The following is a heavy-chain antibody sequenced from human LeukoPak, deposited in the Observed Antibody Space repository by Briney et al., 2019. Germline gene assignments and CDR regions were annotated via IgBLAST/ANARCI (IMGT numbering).Heavy chain of an antibody. J-gene: IGHJ4*02. CDR1: GFTFSGYA. D-gene: IGHD6-19*01. CDR2: IYHSGST. Sequence: LRLSCAASGFTFSGYAMSWVRQAPGKGLEWIGSIYHSGSTYYNPSLKSRVTILVDTSKNQFSLKLSSVTAADTAVYYCAEDSSGWFASIRWGQGTLVTVSS. V-gene: IGHV4-38-2*01. CDR3: AEDSSGWFASIR.